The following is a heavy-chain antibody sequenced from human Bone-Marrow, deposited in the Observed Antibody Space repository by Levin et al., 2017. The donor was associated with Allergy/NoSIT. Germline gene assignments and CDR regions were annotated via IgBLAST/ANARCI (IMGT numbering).Heavy chain of an antibody. CDR1: GFTFSKYA. J-gene: IGHJ4*02. CDR2: IGDSGGNT. CDR3: AKDRDRYGWDCDY. D-gene: IGHD5-18*01. V-gene: IGHV3-23*01. Sequence: GGSLRLSCGASGFTFSKYAMNWVRQAPGKGLEWVSSIGDSGGNTYYADSVKGRFTISRDNSKDTLYLQMNSLRAEDTALYYCAKDRDRYGWDCDYWGQGTLVTVSS.